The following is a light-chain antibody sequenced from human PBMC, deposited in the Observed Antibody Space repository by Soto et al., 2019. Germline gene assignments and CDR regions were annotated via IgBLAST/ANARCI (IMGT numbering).Light chain of an antibody. V-gene: IGKV1-5*01. Sequence: DILMTQSPSTLSASVGDRVTITCRASQSISSWLAWYQQKPGKAPKLLIYDASSLESGVPSRFSGSGSGTEFTLIISSLQPDDFATYYCQQYRRTFGQGTKVDIK. CDR3: QQYRRT. J-gene: IGKJ1*01. CDR2: DAS. CDR1: QSISSW.